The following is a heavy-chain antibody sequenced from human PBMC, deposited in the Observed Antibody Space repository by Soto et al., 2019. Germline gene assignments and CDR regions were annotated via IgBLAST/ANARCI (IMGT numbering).Heavy chain of an antibody. CDR2: INAGNGNT. CDR1: GYTFTSYA. CDR3: VRDQNFYGSGRGFDC. D-gene: IGHD3-10*01. V-gene: IGHV1-3*01. Sequence: GASVKVSCKASGYTFTSYAMHWVRQAPGQRLEWMGWINAGNGNTKYSQKFQGRVTITRDTSASTAYMELSSLRSEDTALYYCVRDQNFYGSGRGFDCWGQGTLVTVSS. J-gene: IGHJ4*02.